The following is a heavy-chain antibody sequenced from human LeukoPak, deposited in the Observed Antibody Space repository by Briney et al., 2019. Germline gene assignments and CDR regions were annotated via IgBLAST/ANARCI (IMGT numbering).Heavy chain of an antibody. Sequence: SETLTLTCTASGGSISSSSYYWGWIRQPPGKGLVCIVRISYSGSTYYNPSLNRRATISVDTTKNQFFQMLSSVTAAEAADYYCARPLLYSSGWGYFDYWGQGTLVTVSS. D-gene: IGHD6-19*01. V-gene: IGHV4-39*01. CDR1: GGSISSSSYY. CDR2: ISYSGST. CDR3: ARPLLYSSGWGYFDY. J-gene: IGHJ4*02.